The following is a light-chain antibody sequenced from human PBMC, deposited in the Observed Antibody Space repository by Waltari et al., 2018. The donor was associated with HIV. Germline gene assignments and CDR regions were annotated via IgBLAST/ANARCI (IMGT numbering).Light chain of an antibody. CDR2: DAS. CDR3: QQYNTWPPGA. J-gene: IGKJ1*01. CDR1: QSVSSY. V-gene: IGKV3-11*01. Sequence: EIVLTQSPATLSLSPGERATLSCRASQSVSSYLAWYQQKPGQAPRLLIYDASNRATGIPARFSGSGSGTDFTLTISSLEPEDFAVYYCQQYNTWPPGAFGQGTKVEIK.